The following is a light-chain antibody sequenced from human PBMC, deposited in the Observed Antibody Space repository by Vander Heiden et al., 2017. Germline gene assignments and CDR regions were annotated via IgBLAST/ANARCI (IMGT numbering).Light chain of an antibody. V-gene: IGLV3-1*01. Sequence: SYELTQPPSVSVSPGQTASITCSGDKLGDKYACWYQQKPGQSPVLVIYQDSKRPSGIPERFSGSNSGNTATLTISGTQAMDEADDYCQAWDSSIHVVFGGGTKLNGL. J-gene: IGLJ2*01. CDR1: KLGDKY. CDR3: QAWDSSIHVV. CDR2: QDS.